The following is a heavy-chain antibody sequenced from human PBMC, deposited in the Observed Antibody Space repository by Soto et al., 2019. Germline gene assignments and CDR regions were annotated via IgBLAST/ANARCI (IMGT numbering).Heavy chain of an antibody. CDR1: GGTFSSYA. CDR2: IIPIFGTA. CDR3: ARASSTMIVVAQGAFDY. Sequence: QVQLVQSGXEVKKPGSSVKVSCKASGGTFSSYAISXVRQAPGQXLEWMGGIIPIFGTANYAQKFQGRVTITADESTSTAYMELSSLRSEDTAVYYCARASSTMIVVAQGAFDYWGQGTLVTVSS. V-gene: IGHV1-69*01. J-gene: IGHJ4*02. D-gene: IGHD3-22*01.